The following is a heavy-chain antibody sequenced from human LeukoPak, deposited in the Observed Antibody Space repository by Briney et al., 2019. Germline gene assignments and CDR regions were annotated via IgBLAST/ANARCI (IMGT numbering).Heavy chain of an antibody. Sequence: RAGGSLRLSCAASGISFSTYAMSWVRQAPGKGLEWVSAITGSGGRTYYADSVKGRFTISRDKSNNTLYPQKNSLRAEDTALYYCAKTGDYFDSSDYYRPDAFDIWGQGTMVTVSS. V-gene: IGHV3-23*01. CDR3: AKTGDYFDSSDYYRPDAFDI. J-gene: IGHJ3*02. CDR1: GISFSTYA. D-gene: IGHD3-22*01. CDR2: ITGSGGRT.